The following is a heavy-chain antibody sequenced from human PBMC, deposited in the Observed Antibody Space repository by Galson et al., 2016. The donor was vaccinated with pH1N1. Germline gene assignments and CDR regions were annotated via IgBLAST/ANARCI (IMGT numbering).Heavy chain of an antibody. Sequence: SVKVSCKASGYTFTSYVMHWVRQAPGQRLEWMGWINAGNGNTKYSQKFQGRVTITRDTSASTAYMELSSLRSEDTAVYYCARYLFPITRYYDSSGYPYGMHVRGQGTTGTVSS. J-gene: IGHJ6*02. D-gene: IGHD3-22*01. CDR1: GYTFTSYV. V-gene: IGHV1-3*01. CDR2: INAGNGNT. CDR3: ARYLFPITRYYDSSGYPYGMHV.